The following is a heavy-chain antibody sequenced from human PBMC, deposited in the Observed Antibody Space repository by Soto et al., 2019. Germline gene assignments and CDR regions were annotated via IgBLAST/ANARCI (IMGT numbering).Heavy chain of an antibody. CDR3: ATYSSPFDY. Sequence: EVQLMESGGGLVQPGGSLRLSCAASEFSFSSYALNWVRQAPGKGLEWVSAISATGTTTYYADSVKGRFTISRDNSKRPLFLQMDSLSPEDTAVYYCATYSSPFDYWGQGNLVTVPS. J-gene: IGHJ4*02. D-gene: IGHD6-13*01. CDR1: EFSFSSYA. V-gene: IGHV3-23*01. CDR2: ISATGTTT.